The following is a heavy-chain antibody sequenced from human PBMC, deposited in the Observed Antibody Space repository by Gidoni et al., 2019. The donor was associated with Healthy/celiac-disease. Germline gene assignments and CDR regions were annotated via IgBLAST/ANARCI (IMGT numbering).Heavy chain of an antibody. D-gene: IGHD6-19*01. J-gene: IGHJ3*02. V-gene: IGHV3-15*01. CDR2: MKSKTDGGTT. CDR1: GFTLSNAS. CDR3: TTDPGIAVAGDAFDI. Sequence: EVQLVESGGGLVNPGGYIRLSCAASGFTLSNASMSWVRQDPGNGLEWVGRMKSKTDGGTTDCAAPVKGRFNIARDDSKNRLYLQMNRLKTEDTAVYYCTTDPGIAVAGDAFDIWGQGTMVTVSS.